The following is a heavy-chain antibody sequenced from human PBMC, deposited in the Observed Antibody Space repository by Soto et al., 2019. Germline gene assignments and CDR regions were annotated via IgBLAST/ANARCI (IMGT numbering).Heavy chain of an antibody. CDR3: AKLVGGVKAIGAPGDWLDP. J-gene: IGHJ5*02. CDR1: GFMFSGYG. Sequence: QMQLVESGGGVVQPGDSLRLSCAASGFMFSGYGMHWIRQAPGKGLEWVAVISHDGSEKYYGDSVKGRCTVSRDNSNNTLFLQIDSLRAEDTAVYYCAKLVGGVKAIGAPGDWLDPWGQGTLVTVSS. D-gene: IGHD3-3*01. V-gene: IGHV3-30*18. CDR2: ISHDGSEK.